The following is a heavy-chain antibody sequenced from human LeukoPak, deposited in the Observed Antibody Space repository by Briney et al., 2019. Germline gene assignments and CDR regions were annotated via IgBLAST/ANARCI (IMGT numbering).Heavy chain of an antibody. CDR1: GFTVITND. CDR3: ERGVEPLAANTLAY. D-gene: IGHD1-14*01. J-gene: IGHJ4*02. V-gene: IGHV3-53*01. Sequence: GGSLRLSCAASGFTVITNDMTWVRQAPGKGLEWVSVVYSDGNTKYADSVQGRFTIYRDNPKNTLYLEMNSLSPDDTAVYYCERGVEPLAANTLAYWGQGTLVTVSS. CDR2: VYSDGNT.